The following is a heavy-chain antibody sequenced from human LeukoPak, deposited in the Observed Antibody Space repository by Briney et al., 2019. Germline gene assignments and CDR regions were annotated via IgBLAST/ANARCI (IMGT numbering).Heavy chain of an antibody. J-gene: IGHJ4*02. CDR3: ARRRDSGSLQHFDY. CDR1: GFTLSSYA. CDR2: ISSSGGST. V-gene: IGHV3-23*01. Sequence: GGSLRLSCAASGFTLSSYAMSWVRQAPGKGLQWVSGISSSGGSTYYVDSVKGRFTISTDNSKNTLYLQMNSLRAEDTAVYYCARRRDSGSLQHFDYWGQGTLVTVSS. D-gene: IGHD1-26*01.